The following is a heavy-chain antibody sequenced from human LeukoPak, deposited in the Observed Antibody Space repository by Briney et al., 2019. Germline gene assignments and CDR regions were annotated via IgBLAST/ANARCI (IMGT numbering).Heavy chain of an antibody. D-gene: IGHD3-9*01. V-gene: IGHV3-74*01. CDR1: GFTFSDYW. CDR2: IKSDGSGT. CDR3: ARDRDWLPLDY. Sequence: GGSLRLSCAASGFTFSDYWMHWVRQAPGKGRMWVSRIKSDGSGTIYADSVKGRFTVSRDNAKNTVYLQMNSLRAEDTAVYFCARDRDWLPLDYWGQGILVPVSS. J-gene: IGHJ4*02.